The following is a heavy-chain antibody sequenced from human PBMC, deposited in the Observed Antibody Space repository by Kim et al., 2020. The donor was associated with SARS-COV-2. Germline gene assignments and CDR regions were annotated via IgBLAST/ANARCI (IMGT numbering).Heavy chain of an antibody. J-gene: IGHJ6*02. Sequence: DSVKGRFTISRDNSKNTLYLQMNSVRAEDTAVYYCAQDADSSSRLYGMDVWGQGTTVTVSS. V-gene: IGHV3-30*02. D-gene: IGHD6-13*01. CDR3: AQDADSSSRLYGMDV.